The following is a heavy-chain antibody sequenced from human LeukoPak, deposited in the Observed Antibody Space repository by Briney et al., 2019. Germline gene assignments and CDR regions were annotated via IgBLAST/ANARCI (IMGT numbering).Heavy chain of an antibody. CDR1: PLSVTNYY. D-gene: IGHD3-22*01. CDR3: ARHASYFYSSPYAD. CDR2: IYYTGNT. V-gene: IGHV4-59*08. J-gene: IGHJ4*02. Sequence: SETLSLTCAVSPLSVTNYYWSWIRQPRGKGLEWIGYIYYTGNTNYNPSLKSRVTLSLDTSKNQFSLRLNSVTATDTAVYYCARHASYFYSSPYADWGQGTLVTVSS.